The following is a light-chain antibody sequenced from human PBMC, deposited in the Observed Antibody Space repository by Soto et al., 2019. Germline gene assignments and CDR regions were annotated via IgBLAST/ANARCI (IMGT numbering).Light chain of an antibody. Sequence: ALTQPASVSGSPGQSITISCTGTVSDVGGYDSVSWYQQHPDRAPKLIIYGVNNRPSGVSNRFSASKSADTASLTISGLQAEDEANYYCCSYTTSTTYVFGTGTKVTVL. CDR2: GVN. J-gene: IGLJ1*01. CDR1: VSDVGGYDS. V-gene: IGLV2-14*03. CDR3: CSYTTSTTYV.